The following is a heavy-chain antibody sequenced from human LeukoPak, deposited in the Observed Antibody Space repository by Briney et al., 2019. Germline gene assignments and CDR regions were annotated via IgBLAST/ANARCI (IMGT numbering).Heavy chain of an antibody. J-gene: IGHJ4*02. D-gene: IGHD2-21*01. CDR3: ARDWGGLFDY. CDR2: IYYSGST. V-gene: IGHV4-59*01. Sequence: SETLSLTCTVSGGSISTYYWSWIRQPPGKGLEWVGYIYYSGSTNYNPSLKKRVTMSVDTSKNQFSLKLSSVTAAVTAVYYCARDWGGLFDYWGQGTGVMVS. CDR1: GGSISTYY.